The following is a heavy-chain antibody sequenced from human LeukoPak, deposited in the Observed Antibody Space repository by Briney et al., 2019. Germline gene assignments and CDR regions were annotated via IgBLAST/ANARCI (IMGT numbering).Heavy chain of an antibody. CDR2: IIPIFGTA. CDR3: ARGWGLRPFDY. D-gene: IGHD1-26*01. CDR1: GGTFSSYA. J-gene: IGHJ4*02. V-gene: IGHV1-69*06. Sequence: ASVKVSCKASGGTFSSYAISWVRQAPGQGLEWRGGIIPIFGTANYAQKFQGSVTITAHKSTSTAYMELSSLRSEDTAVYYCARGWGLRPFDYWGQGTLVTVSS.